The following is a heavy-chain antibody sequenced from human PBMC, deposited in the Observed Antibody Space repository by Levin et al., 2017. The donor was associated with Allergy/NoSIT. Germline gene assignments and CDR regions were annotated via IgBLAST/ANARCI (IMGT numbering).Heavy chain of an antibody. J-gene: IGHJ4*02. D-gene: IGHD3-22*01. CDR3: ARDMRAWGVVVINGDNDY. Sequence: GGSLILSCAASGFTFSNYAMHWVRQAPGKGLEWVAAISYDGNNKYYADSVRGRFTISRDNSKNTLYLQMNSLRPEDTAVYYCARDMRAWGVVVINGDNDYWGQGTLVTVSS. CDR2: ISYDGNNK. CDR1: GFTFSNYA. V-gene: IGHV3-30*04.